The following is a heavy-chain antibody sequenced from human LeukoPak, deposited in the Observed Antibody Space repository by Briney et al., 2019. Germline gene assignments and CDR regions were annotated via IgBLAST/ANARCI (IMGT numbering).Heavy chain of an antibody. CDR3: ARDFVYYYDSSGPWFDP. J-gene: IGHJ5*02. D-gene: IGHD3-22*01. Sequence: GASVKVSCKASGGTFSSYAISWVRQAPGQGLEWMGGIIPIFGTANYAQKFQGRVTITADESTSTAYMELSSLRSEDTAVYYCARDFVYYYDSSGPWFDPWGQGTLVTVSS. CDR1: GGTFSSYA. CDR2: IIPIFGTA. V-gene: IGHV1-69*01.